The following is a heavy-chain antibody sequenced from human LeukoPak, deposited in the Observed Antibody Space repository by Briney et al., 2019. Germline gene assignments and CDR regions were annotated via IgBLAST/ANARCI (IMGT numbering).Heavy chain of an antibody. J-gene: IGHJ4*02. D-gene: IGHD3-22*01. V-gene: IGHV3-48*03. Sequence: GGSLRLSCAASGFTFSSYEMNWVRQAPGKGLEWVSYISSSGSTIYYADSVKGRFTISRDNAKNSLYLRMNSLRAEDTAVYYCARDTYDSSGYCFDYWGQGTLVTVSS. CDR1: GFTFSSYE. CDR2: ISSSGSTI. CDR3: ARDTYDSSGYCFDY.